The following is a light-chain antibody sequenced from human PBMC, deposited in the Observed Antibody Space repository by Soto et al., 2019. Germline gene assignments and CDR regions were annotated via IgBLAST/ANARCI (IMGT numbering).Light chain of an antibody. V-gene: IGKV3-11*01. Sequence: PGERATLSCRASQSVGTYLAWYQQKPGQAPRLLISNASNRATGIPARFSGSGSGTDFTFTISSLEAEDFAVYYFHQRSNCPRTFGGGTKVEIK. J-gene: IGKJ4*01. CDR3: HQRSNCPRT. CDR2: NAS. CDR1: QSVGTY.